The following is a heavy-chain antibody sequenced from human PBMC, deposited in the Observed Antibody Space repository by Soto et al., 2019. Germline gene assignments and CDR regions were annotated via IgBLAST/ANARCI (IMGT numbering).Heavy chain of an antibody. CDR3: ARDGGSYYDILTGYIFGGYFDY. CDR2: TNPSGGST. D-gene: IGHD3-9*01. V-gene: IGHV1-46*01. CDR1: GYTFTSYY. Sequence: GASVKVSCKASGYTFTSYYMHWVRQAPGQGLEWMGITNPSGGSTSYAQKFQGRVTMTRDTSTSTVYMELSSLRSEDTAVYYCARDGGSYYDILTGYIFGGYFDYWG. J-gene: IGHJ4*01.